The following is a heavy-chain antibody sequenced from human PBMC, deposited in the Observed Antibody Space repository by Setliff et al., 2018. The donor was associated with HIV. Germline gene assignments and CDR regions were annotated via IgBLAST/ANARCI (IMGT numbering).Heavy chain of an antibody. V-gene: IGHV1-8*01. CDR3: ARFVHSSGWYSSSYYYYMDV. Sequence: ASVKVSCKPPGHTFTNYDIHWMRRAPGQGLEWMGWMNPNSGVSGYALKFHDRVTMTRDTSITTLYMELSSLTSEDTAVYYCARFVHSSGWYSSSYYYYMDVWGKGTTVTVSS. D-gene: IGHD3-22*01. CDR2: MNPNSGVS. CDR1: GHTFTNYD. J-gene: IGHJ6*03.